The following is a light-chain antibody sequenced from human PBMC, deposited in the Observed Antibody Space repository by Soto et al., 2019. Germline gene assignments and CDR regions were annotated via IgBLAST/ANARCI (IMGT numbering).Light chain of an antibody. CDR3: CSYAGSDTYV. J-gene: IGLJ1*01. V-gene: IGLV2-11*01. CDR1: SSDVGGYNF. Sequence: CALNQPRSVSGAAGQSVTISCTGTSSDVGGYNFVSWYQQHPGKAPKLIIFDVSKRPSGVPDRFSASKSDNTVSLTISGLQAEDEADYYCCSYAGSDTYVFATGTKVTVL. CDR2: DVS.